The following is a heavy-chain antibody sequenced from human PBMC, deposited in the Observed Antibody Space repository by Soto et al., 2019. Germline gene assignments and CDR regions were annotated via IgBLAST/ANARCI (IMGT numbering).Heavy chain of an antibody. Sequence: SETLSLTCAVSGGSVSSGGYSWSWIRQPPGKGLEWIGYIFYSGSTNYNHSLKSRVNISVDTSKNQLSLKLTSVTAADTSVYYCARTGPYYDILTAQHFDYWGQGTLVTVSS. D-gene: IGHD3-9*01. CDR2: IFYSGST. CDR1: GGSVSSGGYS. V-gene: IGHV4-61*08. J-gene: IGHJ4*02. CDR3: ARTGPYYDILTAQHFDY.